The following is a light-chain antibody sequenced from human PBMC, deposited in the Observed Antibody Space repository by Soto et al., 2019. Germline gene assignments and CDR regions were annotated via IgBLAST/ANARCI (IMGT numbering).Light chain of an antibody. CDR3: QQRSNWLSIT. J-gene: IGKJ5*01. CDR1: QSVSSY. CDR2: DAS. V-gene: IGKV3-11*01. Sequence: ETVMTQSPATLSLSPGERATLSCRASQSVSSYLAWYQQKPGQAPRLLIYDASNRATGIPARFSGSGSGTDFTLTISSLEPEDFAVYYCQQRSNWLSITFGQGTRLEIK.